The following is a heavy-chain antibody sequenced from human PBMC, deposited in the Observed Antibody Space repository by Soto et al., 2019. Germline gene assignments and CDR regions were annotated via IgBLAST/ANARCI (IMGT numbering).Heavy chain of an antibody. D-gene: IGHD3-3*01. V-gene: IGHV3-30-3*01. CDR1: GFTFSSYA. CDR3: ASPVGTIFGVAFALYYYGMDV. J-gene: IGHJ6*02. CDR2: ISHDGSNK. Sequence: GSLRLSCAASGFTFSSYAMHWVRQAPGKGLEWVAVISHDGSNKYYADSVKGRFTISRDNSKNTLYLQMNSLRAEDTAVYYCASPVGTIFGVAFALYYYGMDVWGQGSTVTVSS.